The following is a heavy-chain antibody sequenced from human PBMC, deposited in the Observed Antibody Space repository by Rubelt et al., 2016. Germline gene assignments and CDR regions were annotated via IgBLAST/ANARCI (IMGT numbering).Heavy chain of an antibody. J-gene: IGHJ4*02. Sequence: QLQLQESGPGLVKPSETLSLTCTVSGGSISSSSYYWGWIRQPPGKGLEWIGSIYYSGSTYYNPSLKSRVTISVDTSKNQFSLKLSSVTAADTAIYYCARENIVVLRGALLLDFWGQGTLVTVSS. CDR1: GGSISSSSYY. CDR2: IYYSGST. D-gene: IGHD2/OR15-2a*01. V-gene: IGHV4-39*07. CDR3: ARENIVVLRGALLLDF.